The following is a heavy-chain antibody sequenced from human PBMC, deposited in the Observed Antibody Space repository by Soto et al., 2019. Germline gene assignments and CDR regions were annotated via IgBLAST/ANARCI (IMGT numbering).Heavy chain of an antibody. CDR2: IDPSDSYT. CDR1: GYSFTSYW. V-gene: IGHV5-10-1*01. D-gene: IGHD3-10*01. CDR3: ARDPADYYGSGSYPYPYGMDV. Sequence: LGASLRISWKGSGYSFTSYWISWVRQMPGKGLEWMGRIDPSDSYTNHSPSFQGHVTISADKSISTAYLQWSSLKASDTAMYYCARDPADYYGSGSYPYPYGMDVWGQGTTVTLSS. J-gene: IGHJ6*02.